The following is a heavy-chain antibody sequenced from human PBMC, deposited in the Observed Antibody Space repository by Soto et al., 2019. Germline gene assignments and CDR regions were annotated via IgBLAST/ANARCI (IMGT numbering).Heavy chain of an antibody. V-gene: IGHV3-30*03. CDR2: TSSEGYNI. CDR3: ATKLPGPYHALFDH. Sequence: QVQLVESGGGVVQPGTSVRLSCAASGFTFSSFGMHWVRQPPGKGLEWVAVTSSEGYNINYADSVKGRFTSSRDNPKNTLFLPMNSLRAEDTAVYFYATKLPGPYHALFDHCGQGALVTVSA. J-gene: IGHJ4*02. CDR1: GFTFSSFG. D-gene: IGHD2-15*01.